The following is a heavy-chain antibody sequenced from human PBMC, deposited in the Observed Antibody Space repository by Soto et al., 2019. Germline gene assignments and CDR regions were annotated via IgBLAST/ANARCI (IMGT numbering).Heavy chain of an antibody. CDR3: VKDHCGGDCYSDPSFDY. Sequence: QVQLVESGGGVVQPGRSLRLSCAASGFIFTTYGLHWVRQAPGKGLEWVAVIWYDGSNQYYADSVKGRFTISRDNSKNILYLEMNSVRVDDTAVYYCVKDHCGGDCYSDPSFDYWGQGTLVSVSS. D-gene: IGHD2-21*02. CDR2: IWYDGSNQ. J-gene: IGHJ4*02. V-gene: IGHV3-33*06. CDR1: GFIFTTYG.